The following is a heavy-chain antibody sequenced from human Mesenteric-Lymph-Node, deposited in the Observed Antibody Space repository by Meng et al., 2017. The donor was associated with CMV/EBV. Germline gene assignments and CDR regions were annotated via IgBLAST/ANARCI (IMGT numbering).Heavy chain of an antibody. CDR3: ARSKRYYDFSD. CDR2: ISSSASRI. V-gene: IGHV3-48*03. Sequence: SCTVSGFTFSSNEMDWVRQAPGKGLEWISSISSSASRIYYADSVKGRFTVSRDNARNSLYLQMNSLRAEDTALYHCARSKRYYDFSDWGQGTLVTVSS. D-gene: IGHD3-3*01. J-gene: IGHJ4*02. CDR1: GFTFSSNE.